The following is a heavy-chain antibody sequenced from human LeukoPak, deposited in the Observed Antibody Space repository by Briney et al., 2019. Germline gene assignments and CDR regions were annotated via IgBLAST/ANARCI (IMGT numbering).Heavy chain of an antibody. CDR2: ITPNNGDP. V-gene: IGHV1-2*02. CDR3: AREGYDSSGPDEH. D-gene: IGHD3-22*01. J-gene: IGHJ1*01. CDR1: GFTVTAYY. Sequence: GASVKVSCKTSGFTVTAYYMHWVRQAPGQGLEWIGSITPNNGDPNYAQKFQGRVTMTRDTSISTAYIELNTLRSDDTAVYYCAREGYDSSGPDEHWGQGTLVTVSS.